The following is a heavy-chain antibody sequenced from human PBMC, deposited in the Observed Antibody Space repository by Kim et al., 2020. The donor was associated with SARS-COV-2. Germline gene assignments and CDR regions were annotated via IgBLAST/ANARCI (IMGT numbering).Heavy chain of an antibody. CDR2: IYPGDSDT. J-gene: IGHJ6*02. V-gene: IGHV5-51*01. Sequence: GESLKISCKGSGYSFTAYWIAWVRQMPGKGLESMGIIYPGDSDTRYNPSFQGQVSISADKSISTAYLQWSSLKASDTAIYYCASQSGRNFPYGMDVWGQGTTVTVSS. CDR3: ASQSGRNFPYGMDV. CDR1: GYSFTAYW. D-gene: IGHD1-26*01.